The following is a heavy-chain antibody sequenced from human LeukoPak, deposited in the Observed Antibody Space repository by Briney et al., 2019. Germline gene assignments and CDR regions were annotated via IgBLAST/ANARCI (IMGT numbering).Heavy chain of an antibody. CDR2: IKKDGSET. CDR3: ARWYYGSGSWVLDY. CDR1: GFTFSSHW. Sequence: GGSLRLSCAASGFTFSSHWMTWVRQAPGKGLEWVANIKKDGSETHYVDSVKGRFTISGDNAKNSLYLQMNSLRPEDTAVYYCARWYYGSGSWVLDYWGQGTLVTVSS. J-gene: IGHJ4*02. V-gene: IGHV3-7*05. D-gene: IGHD3-10*01.